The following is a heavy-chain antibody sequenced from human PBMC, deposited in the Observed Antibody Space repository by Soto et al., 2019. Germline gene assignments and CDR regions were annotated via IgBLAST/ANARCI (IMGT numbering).Heavy chain of an antibody. Sequence: ASVKVSCKASRGTFSSYAISWVRQAPGQGLEWMGGIIPIFGTANYAQKFQGRVTITADESTSTAYMELSSLRSEDTAVYYCARESGDAQSWFDPWGQGTLVTVSS. V-gene: IGHV1-69*13. CDR2: IIPIFGTA. CDR3: ARESGDAQSWFDP. J-gene: IGHJ5*02. CDR1: RGTFSSYA. D-gene: IGHD2-21*02.